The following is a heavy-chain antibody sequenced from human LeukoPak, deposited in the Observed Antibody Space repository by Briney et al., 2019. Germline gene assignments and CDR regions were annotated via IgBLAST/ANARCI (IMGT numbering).Heavy chain of an antibody. CDR1: GYTFTGYY. CDR2: INPNSGGT. D-gene: IGHD6-6*01. V-gene: IGHV1-2*02. CDR3: ARAEGQYSSSPVAAFDI. Sequence: ASVKVSCKASGYTFTGYYMHWVRQAPGQGLERMGWINPNSGGTNYAQKFQGRVTMTRDTSISTAYMELSRLRSDDTAVYYCARAEGQYSSSPVAAFDIWGQGTMVTVSS. J-gene: IGHJ3*02.